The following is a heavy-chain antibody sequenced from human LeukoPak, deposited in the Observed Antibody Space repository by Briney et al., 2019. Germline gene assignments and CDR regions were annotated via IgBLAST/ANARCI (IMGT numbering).Heavy chain of an antibody. V-gene: IGHV3-30-3*01. Sequence: GRSLRLSCAASGFTFSSYAMHWVRQAPGKGLEWVAVISYDGSNKYYADSVKGRFTISRDNAKNSLYLQMNSLRAEDTAVYYCASGRRDGYNCYFDYWGQGTLVTVSS. D-gene: IGHD5-24*01. CDR3: ASGRRDGYNCYFDY. CDR1: GFTFSSYA. J-gene: IGHJ4*02. CDR2: ISYDGSNK.